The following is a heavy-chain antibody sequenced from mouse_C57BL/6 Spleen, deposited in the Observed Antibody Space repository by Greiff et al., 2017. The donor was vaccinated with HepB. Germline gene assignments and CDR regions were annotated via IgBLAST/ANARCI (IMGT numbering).Heavy chain of an antibody. CDR3: ARNWEGVYFDY. J-gene: IGHJ2*01. CDR2: ISSGSSTI. Sequence: VQLKQSGGGLVKPGGSLKLSCAASGFTFSDYGMHWVRQAPEKGLEWVAYISSGSSTIYYADTVKGRFTISRDNAKNTLFLQMTSLRSEDTAMYYCARNWEGVYFDYWGQGTTLTVSS. V-gene: IGHV5-17*01. CDR1: GFTFSDYG. D-gene: IGHD4-1*01.